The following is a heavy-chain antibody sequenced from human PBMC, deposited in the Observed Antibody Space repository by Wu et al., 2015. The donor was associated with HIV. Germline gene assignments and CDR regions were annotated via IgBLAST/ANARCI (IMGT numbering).Heavy chain of an antibody. J-gene: IGHJ1*01. D-gene: IGHD6-13*01. CDR2: IIPIFGTA. V-gene: IGHV1-69*05. CDR3: ARGGSSWGAYEYFQH. Sequence: QVHLLQSGAEVKKSGSSVRVSCKASGGTFSSYAISWVRQAPGQGLEWMGGIIPIFGTANYAQKFQGRVTITTDESTSTAYMELSSLRSEDTAVYYCARGGSSWGAYEYFQHWGQGTLVHRLL. CDR1: GGTFSSYA.